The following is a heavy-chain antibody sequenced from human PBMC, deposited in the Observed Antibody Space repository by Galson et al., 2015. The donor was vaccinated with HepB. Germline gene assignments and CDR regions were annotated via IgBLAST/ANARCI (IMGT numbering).Heavy chain of an antibody. CDR3: ASWLSACGSTSCPYYYDY. V-gene: IGHV3-23*01. J-gene: IGHJ4*02. CDR2: IISGGGST. CDR1: GFTFSSYA. D-gene: IGHD2-2*01. Sequence: SLRLSCAASGFTFSSYAMTWVRQASGKGLEWVSSIISGGGSTYYADSVKGRFTISRDNSKSTLFLQMNSLRADDTAVYYCASWLSACGSTSCPYYYDYWGRGTLVTVSS.